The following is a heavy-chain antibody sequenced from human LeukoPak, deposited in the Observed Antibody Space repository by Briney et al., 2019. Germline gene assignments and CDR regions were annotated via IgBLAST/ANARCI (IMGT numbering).Heavy chain of an antibody. V-gene: IGHV3-23*01. D-gene: IGHD3-22*01. CDR2: ISGSGGST. Sequence: GGSLRLSCAASGFTFSSYAMSWVRQAPGKGLEWVSAISGSGGSTYYADSVKGRFTISRDNSKNTLYLQMNSPRAEDTAVYYCAKSSLYYDSSGYWAYWGQGTLVTVSS. CDR1: GFTFSSYA. CDR3: AKSSLYYDSSGYWAY. J-gene: IGHJ4*02.